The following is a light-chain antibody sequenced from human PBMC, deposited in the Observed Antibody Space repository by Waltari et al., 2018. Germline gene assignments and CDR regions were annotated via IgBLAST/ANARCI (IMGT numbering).Light chain of an antibody. J-gene: IGLJ3*02. Sequence: QSVLTQPPSVSAAPGQKVTIPCSGSSSNIGNNYVSWYQQVPGTAPKLLIYENNRRPSGIPDRFSGSKSGTSATLGITGLQTGDEADYYCGTWDSSLSSWVFGGGTKLTAL. CDR2: ENN. V-gene: IGLV1-51*02. CDR1: SSNIGNNY. CDR3: GTWDSSLSSWV.